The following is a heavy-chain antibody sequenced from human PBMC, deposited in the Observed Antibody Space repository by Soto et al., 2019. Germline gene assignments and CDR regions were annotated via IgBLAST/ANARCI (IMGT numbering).Heavy chain of an antibody. V-gene: IGHV3-64*02. CDR1: GFAFRSYP. CDR2: ISGNGGNT. Sequence: PGGSLRLSCTASGFAFRSYPMHWVRRAPGKGLEPVSAISGNGGNTYYADSVKGRFTISRDNSKNTLYLQMGGLTIEDMALYYCARERPAGSYDYWGRGTLVTVSS. D-gene: IGHD1-26*01. CDR3: ARERPAGSYDY. J-gene: IGHJ4*02.